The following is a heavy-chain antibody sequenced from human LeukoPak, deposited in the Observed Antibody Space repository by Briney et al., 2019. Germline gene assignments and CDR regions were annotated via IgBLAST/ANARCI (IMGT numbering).Heavy chain of an antibody. Sequence: GGSLRLSCAASGFTFSSYAMSWVRQAPGKGLEWVSAISGSGGSTYYADSVKGRFTISRGNSKNTLYLQMNSLRAEGTAVYYCAKDRSYCSSTSCYRVFEYWGQGTLVTVSS. D-gene: IGHD2-2*01. CDR1: GFTFSSYA. CDR2: ISGSGGST. V-gene: IGHV3-23*01. J-gene: IGHJ4*02. CDR3: AKDRSYCSSTSCYRVFEY.